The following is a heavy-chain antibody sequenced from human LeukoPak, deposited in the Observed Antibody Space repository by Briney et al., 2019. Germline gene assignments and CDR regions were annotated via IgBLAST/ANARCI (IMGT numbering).Heavy chain of an antibody. D-gene: IGHD6-19*01. CDR3: ARVRVGIAVAGPYYYYGMDV. Sequence: ASVKVSCKACGYTFTSYGISWVRQAPGQGLEWMGWISAYNGNTNYAQQFQGRVTITADESTSTAYMELSSLRSEDTAVYYCARVRVGIAVAGPYYYYGMDVWGQGTTVTVSS. V-gene: IGHV1-18*01. CDR1: GYTFTSYG. J-gene: IGHJ6*02. CDR2: ISAYNGNT.